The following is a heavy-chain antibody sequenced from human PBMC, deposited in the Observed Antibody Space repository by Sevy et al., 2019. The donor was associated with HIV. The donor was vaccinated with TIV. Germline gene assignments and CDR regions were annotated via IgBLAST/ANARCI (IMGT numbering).Heavy chain of an antibody. D-gene: IGHD2-21*01. CDR1: GFTFSSYW. CDR2: IKQDGSEK. V-gene: IGHV3-7*01. J-gene: IGHJ6*02. CDR3: ARGWFVWGWGVFYYYYGMDV. Sequence: GGSLRLSCAASGFTFSSYWMSWVRQAPGKGLEWVANIKQDGSEKYYVDSVKGRFTISTDNAKNSLYLQMNSLRAEDSAVDYCARGWFVWGWGVFYYYYGMDVWGQGTTVTVSS.